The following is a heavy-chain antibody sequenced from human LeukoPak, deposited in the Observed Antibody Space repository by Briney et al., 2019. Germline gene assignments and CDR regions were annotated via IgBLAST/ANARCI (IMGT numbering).Heavy chain of an antibody. CDR2: ISTYNGNT. V-gene: IGHV1-18*01. CDR1: GYTFISYG. J-gene: IGHJ3*02. CDR3: ARDYLGVLRNTYGDDAFHI. Sequence: ASVKVSCKASGYTFISYGITWVRQAPGQGLEWMGWISTYNGNTNYAQNLQGRVTMTTDTSTSTAYMELRSLTSDDSAVYYCARDYLGVLRNTYGDDAFHIWGQGTMVTVSS. D-gene: IGHD5-18*01.